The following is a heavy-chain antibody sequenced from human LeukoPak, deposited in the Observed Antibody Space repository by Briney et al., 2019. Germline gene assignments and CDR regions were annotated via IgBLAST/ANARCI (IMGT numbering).Heavy chain of an antibody. CDR2: IKHDGSEK. D-gene: IGHD3-16*01. CDR3: AYTNNLKY. CDR1: GLTFSGQW. V-gene: IGHV3-7*01. J-gene: IGHJ4*02. Sequence: GGSLRLSCVASGLTFSGQWMNWVRQAPGQGLEWVANIKHDGSEKYYVDSVQGRLTIYREDGKNLLYLQMNSVRDEDMAVYYCAYTNNLKYWGQGTLVVVSS.